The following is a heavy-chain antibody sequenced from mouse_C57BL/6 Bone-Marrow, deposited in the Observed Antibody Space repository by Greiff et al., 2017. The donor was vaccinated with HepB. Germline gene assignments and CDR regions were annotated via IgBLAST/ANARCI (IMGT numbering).Heavy chain of an antibody. CDR1: GYTFTSYW. CDR2: IYPGSGST. V-gene: IGHV1-55*01. CDR3: ASHYYGSSPSYWYFDV. J-gene: IGHJ1*03. D-gene: IGHD1-1*01. Sequence: QVQLQQPGAELVKPGASVKMSCKASGYTFTSYWITWVKQRPGQGLEWIGDIYPGSGSTNYNEKFKSKATLTVDTSSSTAYMQLSSLTSEDSAVYYCASHYYGSSPSYWYFDVWGTGTTVTISS.